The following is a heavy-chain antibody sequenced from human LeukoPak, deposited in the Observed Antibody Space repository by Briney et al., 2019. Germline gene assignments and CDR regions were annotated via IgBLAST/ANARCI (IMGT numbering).Heavy chain of an antibody. CDR2: IIPMFGAT. J-gene: IGHJ5*02. CDR1: RDTFSNYG. CDR3: ARTKVGYCGDDCYSMGWLEP. D-gene: IGHD2-21*01. Sequence: SVKVSCKASRDTFSNYGITWVRQAPGQGLEWMGGIIPMFGATDYAQKFQGRLTITTDESTSTAFMELSSLRSDDTAVFYCARTKVGYCGDDCYSMGWLEPWGQGTLVTVSA. V-gene: IGHV1-69*05.